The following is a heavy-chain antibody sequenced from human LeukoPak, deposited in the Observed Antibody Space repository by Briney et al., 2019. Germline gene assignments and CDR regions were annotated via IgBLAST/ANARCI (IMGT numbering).Heavy chain of an antibody. V-gene: IGHV3-21*01. CDR1: GFTFFSYT. CDR2: ISSTRSYI. CDR3: ARDPYSGNYGNDYYYYMDV. D-gene: IGHD1-26*01. Sequence: GGSLRLSCAASGFTFFSYTMNWVRQAPGKGLERVSSISSTRSYIYYADSVKGRFTISRDNAKNSLYLQMDSLGPEDTAVYYCARDPYSGNYGNDYYYYMDVWGKGTTVTISS. J-gene: IGHJ6*03.